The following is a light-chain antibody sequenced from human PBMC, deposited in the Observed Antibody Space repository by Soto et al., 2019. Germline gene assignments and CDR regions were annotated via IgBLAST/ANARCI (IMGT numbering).Light chain of an antibody. J-gene: IGKJ3*01. CDR1: QSVSSH. Sequence: EIVLTQSPATLSLSPGERATLSCRASQSVSSHLARYQQKPGQAPRLLINDASNRATGIPARFSGSGSGTDFTLTISSQEPEDFAVSYSQQRPITFGPGTKVDIK. CDR3: QQRPIT. V-gene: IGKV3-11*01. CDR2: DAS.